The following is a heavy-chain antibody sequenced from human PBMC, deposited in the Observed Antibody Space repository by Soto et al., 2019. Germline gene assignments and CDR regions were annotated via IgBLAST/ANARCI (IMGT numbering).Heavy chain of an antibody. Sequence: GGSLRLSCAASGFTFSGSAMHWVRQACGKGLEWVGRIRSKANSYTTAYAASVKGRFSISRDDSKNTLYLQMNSLKTEDTAVYYCTTLSITIFGVVLMDVWGQGTTVTAP. J-gene: IGHJ6*02. D-gene: IGHD3-3*01. CDR3: TTLSITIFGVVLMDV. CDR1: GFTFSGSA. V-gene: IGHV3-73*01. CDR2: IRSKANSYTT.